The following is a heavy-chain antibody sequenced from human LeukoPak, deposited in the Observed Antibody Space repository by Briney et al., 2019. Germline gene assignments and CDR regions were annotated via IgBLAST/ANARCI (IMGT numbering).Heavy chain of an antibody. V-gene: IGHV1-2*02. CDR3: ARGVDAGVDF. CDR2: INPNSGGT. J-gene: IGHJ4*02. D-gene: IGHD2-8*02. CDR1: GYTFTGYY. Sequence: ASVKVSCKASGYTFTGYYMRWVRQAPGQGLEWMGWINPNSGGTNYAQKFQGRVTMTRDTSISTAYMELTGLTSEDTAIYYCARGVDAGVDFWGQGTLVTVSS.